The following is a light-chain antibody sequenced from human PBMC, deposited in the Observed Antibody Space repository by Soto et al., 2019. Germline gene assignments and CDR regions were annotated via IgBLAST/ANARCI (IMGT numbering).Light chain of an antibody. J-gene: IGLJ1*01. CDR2: DIN. CDR1: SSDVGNYIF. Sequence: QSALTQPASVSGSPGQSITISCTGTSSDVGNYIFVSWYRQHPGKAPKLMIYDINNRPSGVSNRFSGPKSGHTASLTISGLNAEDKADYYCVSYTTTPSYVLATGPNLTVL. V-gene: IGLV2-14*01. CDR3: VSYTTTPSYV.